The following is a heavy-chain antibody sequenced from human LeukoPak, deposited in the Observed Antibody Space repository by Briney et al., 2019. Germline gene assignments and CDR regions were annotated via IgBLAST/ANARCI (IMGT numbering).Heavy chain of an antibody. CDR3: ARDTGTGYCSSTSCYGYMDV. Sequence: PSETLSLTCAVSGDSISNINWWWSWVRQPPGKGLEWIGSIYYSGSTYYNPSLKSRVTISVDTSKNQFSLKLSSVTAADTAVYYCARDTGTGYCSSTSCYGYMDVWGKGTTVTVSS. J-gene: IGHJ6*03. CDR1: GDSISNINWW. D-gene: IGHD2-2*01. V-gene: IGHV4-39*07. CDR2: IYYSGST.